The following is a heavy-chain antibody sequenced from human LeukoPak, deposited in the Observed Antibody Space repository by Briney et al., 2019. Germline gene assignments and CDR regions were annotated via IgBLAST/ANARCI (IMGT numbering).Heavy chain of an antibody. J-gene: IGHJ4*02. V-gene: IGHV4-39*01. CDR3: ARHRGGYVDY. CDR1: GGSISSSYYY. Sequence: SETLSLTCTVSGGSISSSYYYWGWIRQPPGKGLEWIGSIYYSGSTYYKPSLKSRVTISIDTSKNQLSLKLSSVTAADTAVYYCARHRGGYVDYWGQGTLVTVSS. D-gene: IGHD2-15*01. CDR2: IYYSGST.